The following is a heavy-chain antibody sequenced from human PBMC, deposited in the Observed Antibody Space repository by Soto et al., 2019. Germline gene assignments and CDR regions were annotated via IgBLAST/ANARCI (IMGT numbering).Heavy chain of an antibody. CDR2: IYYSGST. CDR3: ARNQRPTVSNYVDY. J-gene: IGHJ4*02. V-gene: IGHV4-59*08. Sequence: SETLSLTCTVSGGSISSYYWSWIRQPPGKGLEWIGYIYYSGSTNYNPSLKSRVTISVDTSKHQFSLKLSSVTAADTAVYYCARNQRPTVSNYVDYWGQGTLVTVSS. CDR1: GGSISSYY. D-gene: IGHD4-4*01.